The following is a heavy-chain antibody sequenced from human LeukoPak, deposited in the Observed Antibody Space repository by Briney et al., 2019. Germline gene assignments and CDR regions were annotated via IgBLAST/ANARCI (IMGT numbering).Heavy chain of an antibody. CDR2: INPNIGST. Sequence: ASVKVSCKASGYTFTGYYIHWVRQPPGQGLEWMGGINPNIGSTNYAQKFQGRVTLTRDTSISTAYMELNSLGSDDTAVYYCAREPSGSGSYDYWGQGTLATVSS. CDR1: GYTFTGYY. D-gene: IGHD3-10*01. V-gene: IGHV1-2*02. CDR3: AREPSGSGSYDY. J-gene: IGHJ4*02.